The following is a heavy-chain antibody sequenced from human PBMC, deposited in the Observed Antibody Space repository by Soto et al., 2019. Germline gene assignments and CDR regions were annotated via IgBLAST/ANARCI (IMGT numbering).Heavy chain of an antibody. D-gene: IGHD2-21*02. CDR3: AKSFRDHYCDLLDF. CDR2: IVGGDVST. J-gene: IGHJ6*02. V-gene: IGHV3-23*01. Sequence: GGSLRLSCVASGFTFSRYAMSWVRQAPGEGLEWVSTIVGGDVSTYYADSVKGRFAISRDNSKNTLHLQMSGLRAEDTAVYYCAKSFRDHYCDLLDFWGQGATVTVSS. CDR1: GFTFSRYA.